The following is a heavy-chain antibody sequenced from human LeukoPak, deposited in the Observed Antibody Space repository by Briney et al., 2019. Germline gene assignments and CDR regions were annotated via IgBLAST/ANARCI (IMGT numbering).Heavy chain of an antibody. CDR1: GFTFSSYA. D-gene: IGHD5-24*01. CDR2: ISYDGSNK. CDR3: KGMATDYYGMDV. J-gene: IGHJ6*02. V-gene: IGHV3-30-3*01. Sequence: GRSLRLSCAASGFTFSSYAMHWVRQAPGKGLEWVAVISYDGSNKYYADSVKGRFTISRDNSKNTLYLQMNSLRAEDTAVYYCKGMATDYYGMDVWGQGDTVTVSS.